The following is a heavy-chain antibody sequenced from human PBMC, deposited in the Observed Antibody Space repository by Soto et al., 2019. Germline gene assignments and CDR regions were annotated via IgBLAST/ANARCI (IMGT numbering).Heavy chain of an antibody. J-gene: IGHJ6*02. V-gene: IGHV3-7*05. D-gene: IGHD6-19*01. Sequence: PGGSLRLSCAASGFTFSSYWMSWVRQAPGKGLEWVANIKQDGSEKYYVDSVKGRFTISRDNAKNSLYLQMNSLRAEDTAVYYCARDSVAGDNYYYYYGMDVWGQGTTVTVSS. CDR3: ARDSVAGDNYYYYYGMDV. CDR2: IKQDGSEK. CDR1: GFTFSSYW.